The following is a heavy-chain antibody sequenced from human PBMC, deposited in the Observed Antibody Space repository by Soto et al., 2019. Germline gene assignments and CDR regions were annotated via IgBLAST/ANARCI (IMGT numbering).Heavy chain of an antibody. CDR3: ARIWGALAKIACWFGP. CDR2: IYHTGST. D-gene: IGHD5-12*01. CDR1: NGSITNDNW. V-gene: IGHV4-4*02. J-gene: IGHJ5*02. Sequence: QVQLQESGPGLVKPSGTLSLTCAVSNGSITNDNWWRWVRQSHGKGLEWIGDIYHTGSTNYNPSLKSRVIISIDKAKNNFSLRLSSVTAADTAVYYCARIWGALAKIACWFGPWGQGTLVTVSS.